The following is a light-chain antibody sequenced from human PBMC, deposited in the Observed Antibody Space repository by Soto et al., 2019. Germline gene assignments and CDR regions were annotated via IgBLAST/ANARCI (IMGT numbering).Light chain of an antibody. Sequence: QSALTQPASVSGSPGQSITISCTGTISDVGGYNYVSWYQQHPGKAPKLMIYDVSNRPSGVSNRFSGSKSGNTASLTISGLQAEDEADYYCSSYTSSSTRHVVFGGGTKLTVL. V-gene: IGLV2-14*01. J-gene: IGLJ2*01. CDR2: DVS. CDR1: ISDVGGYNY. CDR3: SSYTSSSTRHVV.